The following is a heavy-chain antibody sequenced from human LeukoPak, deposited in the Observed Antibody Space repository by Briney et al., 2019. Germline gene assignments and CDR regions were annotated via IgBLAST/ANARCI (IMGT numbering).Heavy chain of an antibody. D-gene: IGHD1-26*01. J-gene: IGHJ4*02. CDR2: ISGSGGGT. Sequence: GGSLRLSCAASGFTFNSYAMSWVRQAPEKGLEWVATISGSGGGTYYADSVKGRFTISRDDSRNTLYLQMNSLRAEDTAVYYCAKDLGRYRNNYFDYWGQGTLVTVSS. CDR1: GFTFNSYA. CDR3: AKDLGRYRNNYFDY. V-gene: IGHV3-23*01.